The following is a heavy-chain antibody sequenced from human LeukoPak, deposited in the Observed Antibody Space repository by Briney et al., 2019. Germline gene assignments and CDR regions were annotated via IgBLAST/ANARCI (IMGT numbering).Heavy chain of an antibody. CDR3: ARTHDGDYIAADH. CDR1: GGSISSYY. D-gene: IGHD6-13*01. CDR2: IYYSGST. J-gene: IGHJ4*02. Sequence: SETLSLTCTVSGGSISSYYWSWIRQPPGKGLEWIGYIYYSGSTNYNPSLKSRVTISVDTSKNQFSLKLSSVTAADTAVYYCARTHDGDYIAADHWGQGTLVTVSS. V-gene: IGHV4-59*01.